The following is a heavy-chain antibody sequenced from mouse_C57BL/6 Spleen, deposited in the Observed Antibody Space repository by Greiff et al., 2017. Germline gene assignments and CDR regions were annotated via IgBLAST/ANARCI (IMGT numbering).Heavy chain of an antibody. J-gene: IGHJ1*03. CDR1: GYAFSSYW. CDR2: IYPGDGDT. CDR3: ARSTTVVATSFDV. Sequence: QVQLQQSGAELVKPGASVKISCKASGYAFSSYWMNWVKQRPGKGLEWIGQIYPGDGDTNYNGKFKGKATLTADKSSSTAYMQLSSLTSEDSAVYFCARSTTVVATSFDVWGTGTTVTVSS. D-gene: IGHD1-1*01. V-gene: IGHV1-80*01.